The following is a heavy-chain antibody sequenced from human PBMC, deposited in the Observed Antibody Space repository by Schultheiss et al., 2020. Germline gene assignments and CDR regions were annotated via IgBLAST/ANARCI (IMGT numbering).Heavy chain of an antibody. CDR1: GYTFTGYY. V-gene: IGHV1-8*02. CDR2: INPNSGNT. CDR3: ARINDILTGYS. D-gene: IGHD3-9*01. Sequence: GESLKISCKASGYTFTGYYMHWVRQAPGQGLEWMGWINPNSGNTGYAQKFQGRVTMTRNTSISTAYMELSSLRSEDTAVYYCARINDILTGYSWGQGTLVTV. J-gene: IGHJ5*02.